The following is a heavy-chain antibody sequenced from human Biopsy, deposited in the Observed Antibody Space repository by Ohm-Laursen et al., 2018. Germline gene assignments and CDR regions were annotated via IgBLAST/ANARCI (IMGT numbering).Heavy chain of an antibody. CDR2: IYYSVMT. D-gene: IGHD4-11*01. CDR1: GDSVTKYY. V-gene: IGHV4-59*02. Sequence: PGTLSLTCTVSGDSVTKYYWSWIRQPPGKGLEWIGHIYYSVMTNYNPSLQSRVSISVDTSRNQVSLTLSSVTAADTAVHYCARDSGILNYGNFKYYHYYGMDVWGQGTKVTVSS. CDR3: ARDSGILNYGNFKYYHYYGMDV. J-gene: IGHJ6*02.